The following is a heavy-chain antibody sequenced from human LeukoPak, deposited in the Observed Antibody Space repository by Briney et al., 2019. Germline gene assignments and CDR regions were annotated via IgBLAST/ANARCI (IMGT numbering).Heavy chain of an antibody. CDR1: GGSIGSSSYY. J-gene: IGHJ4*02. V-gene: IGHV4-39*01. CDR3: ARHSQQLASDFDY. Sequence: SETLSLTCTVSGGSIGSSSYYWGWIRQPPGKGLEWIGSIYYSGSTYYNPSLKSRVTISVDTSKNQFSLKLSSVTAADTAVYYCARHSQQLASDFDYWGQGTLVTVSS. CDR2: IYYSGST. D-gene: IGHD6-13*01.